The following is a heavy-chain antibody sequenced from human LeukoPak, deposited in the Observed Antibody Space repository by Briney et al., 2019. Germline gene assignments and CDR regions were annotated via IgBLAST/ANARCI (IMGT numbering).Heavy chain of an antibody. J-gene: IGHJ2*01. CDR1: GGSISSYY. CDR2: IYYSGST. CDR3: ARLLRFDFWSGYVNAWYFDL. V-gene: IGHV4-59*01. Sequence: SETLSLTCTVSGGSISSYYWSWIRQPPGKGLEWIGYIYYSGSTNYNPSLKSRVTISVDTSKNQFSLKLSSVTAADTAVYYCARLLRFDFWSGYVNAWYFDLRGRGTLVTVSS. D-gene: IGHD3-3*01.